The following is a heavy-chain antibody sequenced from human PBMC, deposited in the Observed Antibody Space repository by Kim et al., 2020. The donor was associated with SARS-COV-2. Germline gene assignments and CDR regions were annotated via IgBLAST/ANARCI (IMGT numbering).Heavy chain of an antibody. CDR3: AKDRGLSRNSGVAVPS. CDR2: ISGSGGST. J-gene: IGHJ5*02. V-gene: IGHV3-23*01. Sequence: GGSLRLSCAASGFTFSSYAMSWVRQAPGKGLEWVSAISGSGGSTYYADSVKGRFTISRDNSKNTLYLQMNSLRAEDTAVYYCAKDRGLSRNSGVAVPSWGQGTLVTVSS. D-gene: IGHD1-26*01. CDR1: GFTFSSYA.